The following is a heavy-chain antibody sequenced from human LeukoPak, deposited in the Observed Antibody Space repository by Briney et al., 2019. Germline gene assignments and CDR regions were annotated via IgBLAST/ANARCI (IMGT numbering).Heavy chain of an antibody. Sequence: GESLKISCKGSGYSFSTYWIGWVRQVPGKGLEWMGVVYLGDSDTRYSPSFQGQVTISADKSISTAYLQWSSLKASDTAMYYSAIHVNSGGGHWGQGTLVTVSS. CDR1: GYSFSTYW. CDR3: AIHVNSGGGH. J-gene: IGHJ4*02. V-gene: IGHV5-51*01. D-gene: IGHD2-15*01. CDR2: VYLGDSDT.